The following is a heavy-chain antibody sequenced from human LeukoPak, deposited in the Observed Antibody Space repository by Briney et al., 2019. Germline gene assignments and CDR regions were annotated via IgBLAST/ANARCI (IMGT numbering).Heavy chain of an antibody. Sequence: PGGSLRLSCTASGFTFSDYWITWVRQAPGKGPERVANIKQDGSQRYYVDSVRGRFTISRDNAKNSLFLQMNGLRGEDTAVYYCARRGGSSSRRSPIDFWGQGTLVTVSS. J-gene: IGHJ4*02. CDR3: ARRGGSSSRRSPIDF. V-gene: IGHV3-7*01. CDR1: GFTFSDYW. CDR2: IKQDGSQR. D-gene: IGHD6-6*01.